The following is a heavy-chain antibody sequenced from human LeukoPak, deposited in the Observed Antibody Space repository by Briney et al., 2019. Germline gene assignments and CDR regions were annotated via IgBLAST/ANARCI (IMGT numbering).Heavy chain of an antibody. D-gene: IGHD3/OR15-3a*01. CDR1: GFTFSSYA. Sequence: AGGSLRLSCAASGFTFSSYAMSWVRQAPGKGLEWVSAISGSGGSTYYADSVKGRFTISRDNSKNTLYLQMNSLRAEDTAVYYCAKDSKVDYYFDYWGQGTLVTVSS. J-gene: IGHJ4*02. CDR2: ISGSGGST. V-gene: IGHV3-23*01. CDR3: AKDSKVDYYFDY.